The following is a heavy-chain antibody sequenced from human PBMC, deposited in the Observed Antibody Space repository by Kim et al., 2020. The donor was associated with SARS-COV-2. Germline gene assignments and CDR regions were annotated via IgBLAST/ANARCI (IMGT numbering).Heavy chain of an antibody. D-gene: IGHD6-25*01. V-gene: IGHV3-33*01. J-gene: IGHJ4*01. CDR1: GFTFRSYG. Sequence: GGSLRLSCEASGFTFRSYGMHWVRQAPGKGLEWVAVIWYDGSNKYYADSVKGRFTISRDNSKNMLYLQMNSLRADDTAVYYCARDRIMNAAFLDYWGHGTLVTVPS. CDR3: ARDRIMNAAFLDY. CDR2: IWYDGSNK.